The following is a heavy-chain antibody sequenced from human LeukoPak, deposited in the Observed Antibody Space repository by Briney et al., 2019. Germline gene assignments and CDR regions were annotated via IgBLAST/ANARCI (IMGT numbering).Heavy chain of an antibody. J-gene: IGHJ4*02. CDR2: INSGATSE. CDR1: GFIFSSFE. V-gene: IGHV3-48*03. D-gene: IGHD2-15*01. CDR3: ARVICTGGSCFQNDY. Sequence: GGSLRLSCTASGFIFSSFEMNWVRQAPGKGLQWLAYINSGATSEYYADSVKGRFTISRDNAKNSLFLQMNSLRVQDTAIYYCARVICTGGSCFQNDYWGQGTLVTVSS.